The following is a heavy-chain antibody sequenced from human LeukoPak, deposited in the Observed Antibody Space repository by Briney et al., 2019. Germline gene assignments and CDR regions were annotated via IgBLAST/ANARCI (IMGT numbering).Heavy chain of an antibody. V-gene: IGHV3-7*03. CDR1: GFTLSNHW. CDR2: VNRDGSET. J-gene: IGHJ6*02. Sequence: GGSPRLSCAASGFTLSNHWMTWVRQVPGRGPEWVANVNRDGSETYYLDSVKGRFTISKDNAKNSLYPQMNSLRAEDTALYHCARNNGMDVWGQGTTVIVSS. CDR3: ARNNGMDV.